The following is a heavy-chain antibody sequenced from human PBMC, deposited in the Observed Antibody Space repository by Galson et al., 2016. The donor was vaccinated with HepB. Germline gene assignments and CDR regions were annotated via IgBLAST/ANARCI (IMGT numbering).Heavy chain of an antibody. J-gene: IGHJ6*02. CDR2: INPRGDTT. CDR1: AYTFTNYY. D-gene: IGHD2-15*01. CDR3: AREPHGRTGYSYYYYGMDF. Sequence: SVKVSCKAPAYTFTNYYIHWVRQAPGQGLEWMGLINPRGDTTTYAQNFQGRVTMTRDTSTSSVHMELSSLRPEATAVYYCAREPHGRTGYSYYYYGMDFWGQGTTVTVSS. V-gene: IGHV1-46*01.